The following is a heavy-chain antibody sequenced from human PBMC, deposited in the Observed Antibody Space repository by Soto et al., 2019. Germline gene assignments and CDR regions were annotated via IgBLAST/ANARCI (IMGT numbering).Heavy chain of an antibody. J-gene: IGHJ4*02. V-gene: IGHV4-59*01. CDR1: GGSISSYY. CDR2: IYYSGST. D-gene: IGHD2-21*02. Sequence: SETLSLTCTVSGGSISSYYWSWIRQPPGKGLEWIGYIYYSGSTNYNPSLKSRVTISVDTSKNQFSLKLSSVTAADTAVYYCARVDLDCGGDCYLDYWGQGTLVTVSS. CDR3: ARVDLDCGGDCYLDY.